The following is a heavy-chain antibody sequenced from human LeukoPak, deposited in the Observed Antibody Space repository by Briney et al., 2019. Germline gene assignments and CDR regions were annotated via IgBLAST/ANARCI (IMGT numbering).Heavy chain of an antibody. J-gene: IGHJ4*02. CDR3: ARDNVVLTAIPFDY. CDR1: GGSISSYY. CDR2: IYTSGST. D-gene: IGHD2-21*02. V-gene: IGHV4-4*07. Sequence: SETLSLTCTVSGGSISSYYWSWIRQPAGKGLEWIGRIYTSGSTNYNPSLKSRVTMSVDTSKNQFSLKLSSVTAADTAVYYCARDNVVLTAIPFDYWGQGTLVTVSS.